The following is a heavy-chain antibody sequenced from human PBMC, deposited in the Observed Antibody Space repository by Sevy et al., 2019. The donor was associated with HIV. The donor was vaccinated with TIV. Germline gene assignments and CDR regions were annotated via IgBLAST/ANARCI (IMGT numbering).Heavy chain of an antibody. CDR3: AAGLGKSDFDS. CDR1: GLTVSNAW. J-gene: IGHJ5*01. Sequence: GGSLRLSCAASGLTVSNAWMNWVRQAPGKGLEWVGRIKSKSDGGTRDLAAPVKGRVSISREASRNKVSLEISSLKIEDTGMYYCAAGLGKSDFDSWGQGTLVTVSS. D-gene: IGHD3-9*01. V-gene: IGHV3-15*01. CDR2: IKSKSDGGTR.